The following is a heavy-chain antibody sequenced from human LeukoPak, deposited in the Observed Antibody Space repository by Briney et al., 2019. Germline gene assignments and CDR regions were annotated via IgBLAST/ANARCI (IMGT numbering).Heavy chain of an antibody. Sequence: PSETLSLTCTVSGGSISSSSYYWGWIRQPPGKGLEWIGSIYYSGSTYYNPSLKSRVTISVDTSKNQFSLKLSSVTAADTAVYYCARQGVTTVTTYYFDYWGQGTLVTVSS. CDR2: IYYSGST. J-gene: IGHJ4*02. CDR3: ARQGVTTVTTYYFDY. D-gene: IGHD4-11*01. V-gene: IGHV4-39*01. CDR1: GGSISSSSYY.